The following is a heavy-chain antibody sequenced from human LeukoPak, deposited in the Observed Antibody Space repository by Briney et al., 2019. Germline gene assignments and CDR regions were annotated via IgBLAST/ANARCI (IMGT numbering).Heavy chain of an antibody. J-gene: IGHJ4*02. V-gene: IGHV3-33*01. D-gene: IGHD1-26*01. CDR1: GFTFSSYG. CDR2: IWYDGSNK. CDR3: ARDPSESSPHQYYFDY. Sequence: GGSLRLSCAASGFTFSSYGMHWVRQAPGKGLEWVAVIWYDGSNKYYADSVKGRFTISRDNSKNTLYLQMNSLRAEDTAVYYCARDPSESSPHQYYFDYWGQGTLVTVSS.